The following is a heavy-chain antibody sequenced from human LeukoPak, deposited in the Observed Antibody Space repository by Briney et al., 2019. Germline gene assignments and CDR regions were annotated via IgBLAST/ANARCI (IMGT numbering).Heavy chain of an antibody. CDR3: ARADCSGSTCYLRRSWFDP. Sequence: SGGSLRLSCAASGFTFSSFDMNWVRQAPGKGLEWVPFISTSSRYIYYRDSVKGRFTISRDDAKNSLYLQMNSLRVEDTAVYYCARADCSGSTCYLRRSWFDPWGQGTLVTVSS. J-gene: IGHJ5*02. V-gene: IGHV3-21*01. CDR2: ISTSSRYI. D-gene: IGHD2-2*01. CDR1: GFTFSSFD.